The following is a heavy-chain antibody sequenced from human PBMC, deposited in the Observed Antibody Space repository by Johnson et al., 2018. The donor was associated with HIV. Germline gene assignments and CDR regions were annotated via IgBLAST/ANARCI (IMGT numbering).Heavy chain of an antibody. Sequence: QVQLVESGGGLIQPGGSLRLSCAASGFTFSSYAMHWVRQAPGQGLEWVAVISYDGSNKYYADSVKGRFTISRDNSKNTLYLQMNSLKTEDTAVYYCTTIWTTLGYCSGGSCDDAFDIWGQGTMVTVSS. D-gene: IGHD2-15*01. J-gene: IGHJ3*02. CDR2: ISYDGSNK. CDR1: GFTFSSYA. CDR3: TTIWTTLGYCSGGSCDDAFDI. V-gene: IGHV3-30*04.